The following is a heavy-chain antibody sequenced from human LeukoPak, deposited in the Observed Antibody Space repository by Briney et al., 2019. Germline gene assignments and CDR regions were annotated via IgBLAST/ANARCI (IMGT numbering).Heavy chain of an antibody. D-gene: IGHD3-10*01. CDR2: INPNSGGT. J-gene: IGHJ3*02. CDR3: ARVSGVFDAFDI. Sequence: ASVKVSCKASGYTFTGYYMHWVRQAPGQGLEWMGWINPNSGGTNYAQKFQGRVTMTRDTSISTAYMELSRLRSDDTAVYYCARVSGVFDAFDIWGQGTMVTVSS. V-gene: IGHV1-2*02. CDR1: GYTFTGYY.